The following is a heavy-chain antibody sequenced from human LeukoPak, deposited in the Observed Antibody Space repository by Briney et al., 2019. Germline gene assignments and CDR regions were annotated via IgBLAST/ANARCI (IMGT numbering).Heavy chain of an antibody. CDR3: GRGARPPHYYYYMDV. CDR2: IIPIFGTA. J-gene: IGHJ6*03. D-gene: IGHD5-12*01. CDR1: GYTFSIYG. Sequence: GASVKVSCKTSGYTFSIYGITWIRQAPGQGLEWMGGIIPIFGTANYAQKFQGRVTITADKSTSTAYMELSSLRSEDTAVYYCGRGARPPHYYYYMDVWGKGTTVTVSS. V-gene: IGHV1-69*06.